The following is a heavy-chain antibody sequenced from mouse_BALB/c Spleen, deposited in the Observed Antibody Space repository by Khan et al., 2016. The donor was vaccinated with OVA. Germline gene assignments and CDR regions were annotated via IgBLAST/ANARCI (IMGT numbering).Heavy chain of an antibody. J-gene: IGHJ2*01. Sequence: VQLLESGPGLVAPSQTLYITCTVSGFSLTSYGVHWVRQPPGKGLEWLGVIWAGGSTNYYSAILSRLSICNDNSKSKVFLKMNSLQTDGTAMYYCARLEDIWGQGTTLTVSS. CDR3: ARLEDI. CDR1: GFSLTSYG. CDR2: IWAGGST. V-gene: IGHV2-9*02.